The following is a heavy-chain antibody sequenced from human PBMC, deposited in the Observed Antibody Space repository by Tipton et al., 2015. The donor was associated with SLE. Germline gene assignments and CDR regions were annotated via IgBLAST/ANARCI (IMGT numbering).Heavy chain of an antibody. CDR1: GDSISNNYF. J-gene: IGHJ5*02. V-gene: IGHV4-38-2*02. CDR3: AREIGRNRFDP. CDR2: MYHSGSS. Sequence: TLSLTCAVSGDSISNNYFWGWIRQPPGRGLEWNGTMYHSGSSKYNPSLKSRVTISVDTSMSMYQISLRLTSVTAADTAVYYCAREIGRNRFDPWGQGTLVTVSS.